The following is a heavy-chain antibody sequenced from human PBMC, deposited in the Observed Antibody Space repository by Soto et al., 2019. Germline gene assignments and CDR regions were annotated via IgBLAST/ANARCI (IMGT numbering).Heavy chain of an antibody. Sequence: PSETLSLTCTVSGGSISRGGYYWSWIRQHPGKGLEWIGYIYYSGSTYYNPSLKSRVTISVDTSKNQFSLKLSSVTAADTAVYYCARISGIDYKLDYWGQGTLVTVSS. CDR3: ARISGIDYKLDY. CDR1: GGSISRGGYY. CDR2: IYYSGST. D-gene: IGHD4-4*01. V-gene: IGHV4-31*03. J-gene: IGHJ4*02.